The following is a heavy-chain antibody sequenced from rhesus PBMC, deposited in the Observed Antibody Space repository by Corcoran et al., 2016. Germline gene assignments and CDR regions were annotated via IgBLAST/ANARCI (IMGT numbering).Heavy chain of an antibody. CDR1: GFSFSTVG. CDR3: AKDGTVTRYYFDY. J-gene: IGHJ4*01. D-gene: IGHD3-9*01. Sequence: EVQLVETGGGLVQPGGSLKVSCKASGFSFSTVGMSWVRQAPGEGVEWGSAIIKGGGSTYSADSVKGRFTISRDNSKNTLSLQMNSLRAEDTAVYYCAKDGTVTRYYFDYWGQGVLVTVSS. CDR2: IIKGGGST. V-gene: IGHV3S5*01.